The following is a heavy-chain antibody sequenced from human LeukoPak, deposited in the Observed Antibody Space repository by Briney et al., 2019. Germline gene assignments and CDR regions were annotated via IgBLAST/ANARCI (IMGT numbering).Heavy chain of an antibody. CDR2: ISSSSSYI. Sequence: GGSLRLSCAASGFTFSSYSMNWVRQAPGKGLEWVSSISSSSSYIYYADSVKGRFTISRDNAKNSPYLQMNSLRAEDTAVYYCAMERRSPDAFDIWGQGTMVTVSS. CDR1: GFTFSSYS. CDR3: AMERRSPDAFDI. D-gene: IGHD1-1*01. V-gene: IGHV3-21*01. J-gene: IGHJ3*02.